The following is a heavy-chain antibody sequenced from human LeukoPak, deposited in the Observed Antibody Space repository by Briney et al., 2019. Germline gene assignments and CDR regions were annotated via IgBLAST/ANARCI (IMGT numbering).Heavy chain of an antibody. D-gene: IGHD1-1*01. V-gene: IGHV3-13*01. Sequence: HTGGSLRLSCAASGFTFSDYDMHWVRQATGKGLEWVSAIGTAGDTYYTGPVKGRFTISRENAKNSLYLQMNSLRAGDTAVYYCARVAKERVGGVYYFDYWGQGTLVTVSS. CDR1: GFTFSDYD. CDR2: IGTAGDT. CDR3: ARVAKERVGGVYYFDY. J-gene: IGHJ4*02.